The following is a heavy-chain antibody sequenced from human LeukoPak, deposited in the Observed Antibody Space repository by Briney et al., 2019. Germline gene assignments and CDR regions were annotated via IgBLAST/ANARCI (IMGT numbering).Heavy chain of an antibody. Sequence: SETLSLTCTVSGYSISSGYSWGWIRQTPGEGLEWIASIYHGGSTYYNPSLKSRVTISVDTSKNQFSLKLNSVTAADTAVYYCSRHLGHLSSMSWVDSWGQGTLVTVSS. CDR3: SRHLGHLSSMSWVDS. CDR1: GYSISSGYS. J-gene: IGHJ4*02. CDR2: IYHGGST. V-gene: IGHV4-38-2*02. D-gene: IGHD2-2*01.